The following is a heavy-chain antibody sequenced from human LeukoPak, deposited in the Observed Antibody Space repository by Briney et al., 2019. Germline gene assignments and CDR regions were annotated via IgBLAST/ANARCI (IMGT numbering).Heavy chain of an antibody. V-gene: IGHV3-74*01. Sequence: GGSLRLSCAASGFTFSSYWMHWVRQAPGKGLVWVSRINSDGSTTTYADSVKGRFTISRDNAKNTLYLQMNSLRAEDTAVYYCTTTSGTYRFDPWGQGTLVTVSP. CDR2: INSDGSTT. CDR1: GFTFSSYW. CDR3: TTTSGTYRFDP. D-gene: IGHD1-26*01. J-gene: IGHJ5*02.